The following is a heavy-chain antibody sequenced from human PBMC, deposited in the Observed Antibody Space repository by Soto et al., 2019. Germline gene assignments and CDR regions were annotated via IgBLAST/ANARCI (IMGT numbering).Heavy chain of an antibody. CDR1: GFTFSNYG. V-gene: IGHV3-48*02. Sequence: EVQLVESGGGLVQSGGSRRLSCTASGFTFSNYGMNWIRQAPGKGLEWISFISYGSSTYYADSVKGRFTISRDNAKNSLYLQMNSLRDEDTAVYYCARGKYTYGSDYWGQGAMVTVSS. CDR2: ISYGSST. D-gene: IGHD5-18*01. CDR3: ARGKYTYGSDY. J-gene: IGHJ4*02.